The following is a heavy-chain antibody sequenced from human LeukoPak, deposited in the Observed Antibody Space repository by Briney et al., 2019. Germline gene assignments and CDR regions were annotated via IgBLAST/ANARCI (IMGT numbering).Heavy chain of an antibody. CDR2: ISYDGSNIK. CDR3: ARDPLMVRGVIITKYFQH. Sequence: GGSLRLSCAASGFTFTKAWMSWVRQAPGKGLEWVAVISYDGSNIKYYADSVKGRFTISRDNSKNTLYLHMNSLRAEDTAVYYCARDPLMVRGVIITKYFQHWGQGTLVTVSS. V-gene: IGHV3-30-3*01. J-gene: IGHJ1*01. D-gene: IGHD3-10*01. CDR1: GFTFTKAW.